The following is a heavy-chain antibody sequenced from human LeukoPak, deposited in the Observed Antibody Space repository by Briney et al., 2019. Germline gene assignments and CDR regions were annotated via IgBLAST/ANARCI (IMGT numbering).Heavy chain of an antibody. Sequence: PSETLSLTCTVSGGSISSYYWSWIRQPPGKGLEWIGYIYYSGSTNYNPSLKSRVTISVDTSKNQFSLKLSSVTAADTAVYYCASGGPGIDYWGQGTLVTVSS. V-gene: IGHV4-59*01. CDR2: IYYSGST. CDR3: ASGGPGIDY. J-gene: IGHJ4*02. CDR1: GGSISSYY. D-gene: IGHD3-10*01.